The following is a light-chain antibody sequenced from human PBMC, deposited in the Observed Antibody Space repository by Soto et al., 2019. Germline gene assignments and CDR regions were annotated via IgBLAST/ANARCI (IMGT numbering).Light chain of an antibody. CDR2: ATS. V-gene: IGKV1-39*01. J-gene: IGKJ5*01. Sequence: DSQMTQSPSSLSASVGYRLTLTCRASRNVSIYLNWYQHKPGKGPTLLIHATSNLQIGVPSRFSGSGSGTEFTLTISSLEPEDFGTYYCQQSYKMPSFGQGTRLEIK. CDR3: QQSYKMPS. CDR1: RNVSIY.